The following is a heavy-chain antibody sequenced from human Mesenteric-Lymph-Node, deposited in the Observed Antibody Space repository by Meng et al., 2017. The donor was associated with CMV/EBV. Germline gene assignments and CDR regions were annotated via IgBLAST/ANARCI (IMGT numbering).Heavy chain of an antibody. D-gene: IGHD3-3*01. CDR3: ARRIYDLSYYFDY. J-gene: IGHJ4*02. CDR2: IYPGDSDI. V-gene: IGHV5-51*01. CDR1: GYNFASYW. Sequence: KVSCKASGYNFASYWIGWVRQMPGKGLEWMGIIYPGDSDIRYSPSFQGQVTISADKSISTAYLQWSSLKASDTAMYYCARRIYDLSYYFDYWGQGTLVTVSS.